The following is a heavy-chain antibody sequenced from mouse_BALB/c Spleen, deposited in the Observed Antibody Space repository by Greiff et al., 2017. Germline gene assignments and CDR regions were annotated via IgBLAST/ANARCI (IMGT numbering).Heavy chain of an antibody. CDR1: GFTFSSYT. D-gene: IGHD1-1*01. CDR3: ARHDYGSSLAY. Sequence: EVKVVESGGGLVQPGGSLKLSCAASGFTFSSYTMSWVRQTPEKRLEWVAYISNGGGSTYYPDTVKGRFTISRDNAKNTLYLQMSSLKSEDTAMYYCARHDYGSSLAYWGQGTLVTVSA. V-gene: IGHV5-12-2*01. CDR2: ISNGGGST. J-gene: IGHJ3*01.